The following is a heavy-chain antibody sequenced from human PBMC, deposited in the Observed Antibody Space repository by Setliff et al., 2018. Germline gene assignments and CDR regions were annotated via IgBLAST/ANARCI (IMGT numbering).Heavy chain of an antibody. D-gene: IGHD3-22*01. V-gene: IGHV4-59*01. Sequence: PSETLSLTCTVSGGSISSYYWSWIRQPPGKGLEWIGYIYYSGSTNYNPSLKSRVTISVDTSKNQFSLKLSSVTAADTAVYYCARQPEGGYYDSSGYYGMAPYYFDYWGQGTLVTVSS. CDR3: ARQPEGGYYDSSGYYGMAPYYFDY. CDR2: IYYSGST. CDR1: GGSISSYY. J-gene: IGHJ4*02.